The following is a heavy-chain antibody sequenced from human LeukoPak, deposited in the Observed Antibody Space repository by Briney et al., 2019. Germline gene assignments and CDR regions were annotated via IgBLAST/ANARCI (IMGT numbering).Heavy chain of an antibody. Sequence: SETLSLTCTVSGDSIISTSLYWGWIRQPPGKGLQWIGSIYYSGSTYYNPSLKSRVTISVDTSKNQFSLKLSSVTAADTAVYYCVRFLEWSSFDYWGQGTLVTVSS. CDR2: IYYSGST. J-gene: IGHJ4*02. CDR3: VRFLEWSSFDY. CDR1: GDSIISTSLY. D-gene: IGHD3-3*01. V-gene: IGHV4-39*01.